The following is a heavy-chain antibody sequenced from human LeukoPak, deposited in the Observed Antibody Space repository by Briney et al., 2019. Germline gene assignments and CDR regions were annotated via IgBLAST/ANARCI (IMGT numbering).Heavy chain of an antibody. CDR3: ARGGDYYGSGRPISVNYYYYYMDV. CDR2: INPSGGST. D-gene: IGHD3-10*01. V-gene: IGHV1-46*01. CDR1: GYTFTSYY. Sequence: ASVKVSCKASGYTFTSYYKHWVRQAPGQGLEWMGIINPSGGSTSYAQKFQGRVTMTRDMYTSTVYMELSSLTSEDTAVYYCARGGDYYGSGRPISVNYYYYYMDVWGKGTTVAVSS. J-gene: IGHJ6*03.